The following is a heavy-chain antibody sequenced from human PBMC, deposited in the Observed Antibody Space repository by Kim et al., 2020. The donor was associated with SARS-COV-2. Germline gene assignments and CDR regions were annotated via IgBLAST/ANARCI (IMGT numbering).Heavy chain of an antibody. V-gene: IGHV1-18*01. CDR1: GYTFTSYG. CDR3: ARDRSGGTKKRMDV. Sequence: ASVKVSCKASGYTFTSYGISWVRQAPGQGLEWMGWSSAYNGNTNYAQKLQGRVTMTTDTSTSTAYMELRSLRSDDTAVYYCARDRSGGTKKRMDVWGQGTTVTVSS. J-gene: IGHJ6*02. D-gene: IGHD2-15*01. CDR2: SSAYNGNT.